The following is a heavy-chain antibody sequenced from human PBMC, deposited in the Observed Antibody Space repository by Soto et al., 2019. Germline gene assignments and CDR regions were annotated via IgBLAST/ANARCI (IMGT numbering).Heavy chain of an antibody. CDR3: ATPTGTTP. CDR1: GYTLSTYT. Sequence: GASVKVSCKASGYTLSTYTITWMRQAPGQGLEWMGGFDPKDDETKYAQKFQGRVTMTEDTSTDTAYMELSSLRSEDTAVYYCATPTGTTPWGQGTLVTVSS. D-gene: IGHD1-7*01. J-gene: IGHJ5*02. CDR2: FDPKDDET. V-gene: IGHV1-24*01.